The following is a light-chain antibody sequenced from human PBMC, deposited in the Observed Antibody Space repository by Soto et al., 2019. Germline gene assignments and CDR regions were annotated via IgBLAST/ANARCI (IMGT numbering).Light chain of an antibody. CDR1: SSDVGADNF. J-gene: IGLJ1*01. Sequence: ALTQPPSASGSPGQSVTISCTGTSSDVGADNFVSWYQQHPGKAPKLMISEVTKRPSGVPDRFSGSKSGNTASLTVSGLQAEDEADYYCSSYAGGNNVFGTGTKVTVL. CDR2: EVT. CDR3: SSYAGGNNV. V-gene: IGLV2-8*01.